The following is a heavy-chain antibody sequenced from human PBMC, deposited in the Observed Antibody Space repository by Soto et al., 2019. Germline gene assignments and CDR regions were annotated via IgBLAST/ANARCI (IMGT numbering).Heavy chain of an antibody. CDR2: IWYDGSNK. Sequence: GGSLRLSCAASGFTFSSYGVHWVRQAPGKGLEWVAVIWYDGSNKYYADSVKGRFTISRDNSKNTLYLQMNSLRAEDTAVYYCASLYSSSSPLDYWGQGTLVTVSS. J-gene: IGHJ4*02. CDR1: GFTFSSYG. CDR3: ASLYSSSSPLDY. V-gene: IGHV3-33*01. D-gene: IGHD6-6*01.